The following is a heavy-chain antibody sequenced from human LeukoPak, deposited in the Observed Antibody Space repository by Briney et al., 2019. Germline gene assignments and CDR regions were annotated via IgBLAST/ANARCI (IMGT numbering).Heavy chain of an antibody. D-gene: IGHD4-17*01. CDR2: ISSHGSSI. CDR1: GFSFSDYY. Sequence: GGSLRLSCAASGFSFSDYYVIWIRQAPGRGLEYVSYISSHGSSIHYADSVKGRFTISRDNAKNSLYLQMNSLRAEDTAVYYCARDESDYGDYGPGFDYWGQGTLVTVSS. CDR3: ARDESDYGDYGPGFDY. V-gene: IGHV3-11*04. J-gene: IGHJ4*02.